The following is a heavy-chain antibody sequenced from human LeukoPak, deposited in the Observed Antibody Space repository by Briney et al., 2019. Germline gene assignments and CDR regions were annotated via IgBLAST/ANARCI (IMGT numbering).Heavy chain of an antibody. J-gene: IGHJ5*02. CDR2: ISGSGGST. V-gene: IGHV3-23*01. Sequence: QTGGSLRLSCAASGFTFSSYAMSWVRQAPGKGLEWVSAISGSGGSTYYADSVKGRFTISRDNSKNTLYLQMNSLRAEDTAVYYCAKDFELSYYYDSSGYYHWGQGTLVTVSS. D-gene: IGHD3-22*01. CDR1: GFTFSSYA. CDR3: AKDFELSYYYDSSGYYH.